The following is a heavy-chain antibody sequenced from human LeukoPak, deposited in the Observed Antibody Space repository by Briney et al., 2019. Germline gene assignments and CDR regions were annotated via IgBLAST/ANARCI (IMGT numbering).Heavy chain of an antibody. V-gene: IGHV1-46*01. Sequence: GASVKVSCKASGYTFTSCYMHWVRQAPGQGLEWMGIINPSGGSTSYAQKFQGRVAMTRDTSTSTVYMELSSLRSEDTAVYYCARDLGPYNQDYWGQGTLVTVSS. CDR2: INPSGGST. J-gene: IGHJ4*02. CDR3: ARDLGPYNQDY. CDR1: GYTFTSCY. D-gene: IGHD1-14*01.